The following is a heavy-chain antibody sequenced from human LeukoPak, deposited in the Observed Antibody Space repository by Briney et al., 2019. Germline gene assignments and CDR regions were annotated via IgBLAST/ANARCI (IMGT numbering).Heavy chain of an antibody. Sequence: GGSLRLSCAASGFTFSSYGMHWVRQAPGKGLEWVAVISYDGSNKYYADSVKGRFTISRDNSKNTLYLQMNSLRAEDTAVYYCAKDRYDYGGRFDYWGQGTLVTVSS. D-gene: IGHD5-12*01. CDR2: ISYDGSNK. CDR1: GFTFSSYG. J-gene: IGHJ4*02. V-gene: IGHV3-30*18. CDR3: AKDRYDYGGRFDY.